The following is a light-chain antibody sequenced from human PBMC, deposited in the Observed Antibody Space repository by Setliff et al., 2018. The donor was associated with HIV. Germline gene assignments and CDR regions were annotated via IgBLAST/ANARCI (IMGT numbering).Light chain of an antibody. CDR1: SGSIASNY. V-gene: IGLV6-57*01. CDR2: QNN. CDR3: QSYDSSNRV. J-gene: IGLJ2*01. Sequence: FMLTQPHSVSESPGKTVTISCTRSSGSIASNYVQWYQQRPGSSPTPVIYQNNQRPSWVPDRFSGSIDSSSNSASLTIPGLKTEDEADYYCQSYDSSNRVFGGGTKGTVL.